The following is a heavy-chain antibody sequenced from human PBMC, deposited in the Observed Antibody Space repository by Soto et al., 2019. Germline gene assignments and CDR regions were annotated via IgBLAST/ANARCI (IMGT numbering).Heavy chain of an antibody. V-gene: IGHV4-39*01. Sequence: SETLSLTCTVSGGSISSSSYYWGWIRQPPGKGLEWIGSIYYSGSTYYNPFLKSRVTISVDTSKNQFFLKLSSVTAADTAVYYCARHQRHCSGGSCYSDGLDYWGQGTLVTVSS. J-gene: IGHJ4*02. D-gene: IGHD2-15*01. CDR1: GGSISSSSYY. CDR3: ARHQRHCSGGSCYSDGLDY. CDR2: IYYSGST.